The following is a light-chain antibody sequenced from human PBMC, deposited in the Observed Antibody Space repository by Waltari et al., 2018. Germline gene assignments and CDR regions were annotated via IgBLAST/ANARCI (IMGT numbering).Light chain of an antibody. CDR2: WAS. J-gene: IGKJ1*01. Sequence: DIVMTQSPDSLAVSLGERATIDCKSSQSVFYRSYHKNYLAWYQHKPGHPPKLLFYWASTRESAIPDRFRASGSGTDFTLTSNNLQAEDVAVYYCQQYYRSRTFGQGTKVEIK. CDR3: QQYYRSRT. CDR1: QSVFYRSYHKNY. V-gene: IGKV4-1*01.